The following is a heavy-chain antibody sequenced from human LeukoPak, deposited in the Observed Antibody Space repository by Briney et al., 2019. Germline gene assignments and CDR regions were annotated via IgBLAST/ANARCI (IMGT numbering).Heavy chain of an antibody. CDR1: GGSISSYY. J-gene: IGHJ3*02. D-gene: IGHD3-3*01. V-gene: IGHV4-4*07. CDR2: IYTSGST. CDR3: ARGPRYDFWSGYYTPTDAFDI. Sequence: PSETLSLTCTVSGGSISSYYWSWIRQPAGKGLEWIGRIYTSGSTNYNPSLKSRVTMSVDTSKNQSSLKLSSVTAADTAVYYCARGPRYDFWSGYYTPTDAFDIWGQGTMVTVSS.